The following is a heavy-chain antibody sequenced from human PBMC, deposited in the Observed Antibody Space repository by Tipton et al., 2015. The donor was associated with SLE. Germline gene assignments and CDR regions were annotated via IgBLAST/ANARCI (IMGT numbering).Heavy chain of an antibody. Sequence: TLSLTCNVSGGSISNLYWSWIRQPPGKPLEWIGYVYYGGSTKYNPSLKSRVSISVDTSRNQFSLRLTSVTVADTAVYYCARRWPWYGPWGQGTLVTVSS. CDR2: VYYGGST. J-gene: IGHJ5*01. V-gene: IGHV4-59*11. CDR1: GGSISNLY. D-gene: IGHD5-24*01. CDR3: ARRWPWYGP.